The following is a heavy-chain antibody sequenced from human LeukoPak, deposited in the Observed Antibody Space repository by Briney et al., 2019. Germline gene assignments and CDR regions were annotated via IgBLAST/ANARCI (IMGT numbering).Heavy chain of an antibody. J-gene: IGHJ6*03. CDR2: FYYSGNT. V-gene: IGHV4-39*07. CDR3: ARDHRYYYDSSERTYYYYYYIDV. CDR1: GGSISSSSYY. Sequence: PSETLSLTCTVSGGSISSSSYYWGWIRQPPGKGLEWIGSFYYSGNTYYNPSLKSRVTVSVDTSKNQFSLKLTSVTAADTAVYYCARDHRYYYDSSERTYYYYYYIDVWGKGTTVTVSS. D-gene: IGHD3-22*01.